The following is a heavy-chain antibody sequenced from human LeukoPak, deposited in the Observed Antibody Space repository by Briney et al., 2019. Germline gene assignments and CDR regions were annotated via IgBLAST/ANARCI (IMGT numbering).Heavy chain of an antibody. Sequence: SETLSLTCTVSGGSISSGGYYWSWLRQHPGKGLEWIGYIYYSGSTYYNPSLKSRVTISLDTSKNQFSLKLSSVTAADTAVYYCARMSHYDFWSGYYRFDRWGQGTLVTVSS. V-gene: IGHV4-31*03. J-gene: IGHJ5*02. D-gene: IGHD3-3*01. CDR1: GGSISSGGYY. CDR2: IYYSGST. CDR3: ARMSHYDFWSGYYRFDR.